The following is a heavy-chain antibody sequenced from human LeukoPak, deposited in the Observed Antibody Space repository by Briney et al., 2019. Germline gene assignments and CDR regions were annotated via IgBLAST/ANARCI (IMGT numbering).Heavy chain of an antibody. CDR2: ISGRGNGT. CDR1: GFPFSTYA. Sequence: GGSLRLSCAASGFPFSTYAMNWVRQVPGKGLQWVAGISGRGNGTYYADSLKGRFTISRDNSKNTLYLQMNSLRAEDTAVYYCARSNGYYFDYWGQGTLVTVSS. V-gene: IGHV3-23*01. J-gene: IGHJ4*02. CDR3: ARSNGYYFDY. D-gene: IGHD4-17*01.